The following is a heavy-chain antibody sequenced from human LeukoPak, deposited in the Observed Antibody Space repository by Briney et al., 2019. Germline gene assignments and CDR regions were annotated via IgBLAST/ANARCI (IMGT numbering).Heavy chain of an antibody. Sequence: SVKVSCKASGGTFSSYAISWVRQAPGQGLEWMGGIIPIFGTANYAQKFQGRVTITADESTSTAYMELSSLRSEDTAVYYCARDRAGITMIVVVDDAFDIWGQGTMVTVSS. J-gene: IGHJ3*02. CDR3: ARDRAGITMIVVVDDAFDI. D-gene: IGHD3-22*01. CDR1: GGTFSSYA. CDR2: IIPIFGTA. V-gene: IGHV1-69*13.